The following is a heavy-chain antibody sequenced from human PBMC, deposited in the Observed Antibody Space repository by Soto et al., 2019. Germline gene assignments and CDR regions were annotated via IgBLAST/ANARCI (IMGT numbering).Heavy chain of an antibody. CDR1: GFTFSSFS. V-gene: IGHV3-21*01. Sequence: GGSLRLSCAASGFTFSSFSMNWVRQAPGKGLEWVSSISSSSSYIYYADSVKGRFTISRDNAKNSLYLQMNSLRAEDTAVYYCARSSPNLYCSSTSCYLDYYYGMDVWGQGTTVTVSS. D-gene: IGHD2-2*01. J-gene: IGHJ6*02. CDR2: ISSSSSYI. CDR3: ARSSPNLYCSSTSCYLDYYYGMDV.